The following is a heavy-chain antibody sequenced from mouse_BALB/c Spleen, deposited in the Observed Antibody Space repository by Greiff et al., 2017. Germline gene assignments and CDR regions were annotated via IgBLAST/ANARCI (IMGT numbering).Heavy chain of an antibody. J-gene: IGHJ1*01. CDR1: GFTFSSYG. CDR3: ARGGYYSYWYFDV. D-gene: IGHD2-3*01. CDR2: INSNGGST. V-gene: IGHV5-6-3*01. Sequence: EVQLVESGGGLVQPGGSLKLSCAASGFTFSSYGMSWVRQTPDKRLELVATINSNGGSTYYPDSVKGRFTISRDNAKNTLYLQMSSLKSEDTAMYDCARGGYYSYWYFDVWGAGTTVTVSS.